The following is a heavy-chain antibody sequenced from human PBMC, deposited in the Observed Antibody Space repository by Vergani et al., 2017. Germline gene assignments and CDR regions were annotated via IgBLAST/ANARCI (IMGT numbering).Heavy chain of an antibody. V-gene: IGHV4-39*01. CDR3: AAGYSYGNWFDP. CDR2: IYYSGST. Sequence: QLQLQESGPGLVKPSETLYLTCTVSGGSIRSSSYYWGWIRQPPGKGLEWIGSIYYSGSTYYNPSLKSRVTISVDTSKNQFSPKLSAVTAADTAVYYCAAGYSYGNWFDPWGQGTLVTVSS. J-gene: IGHJ5*02. CDR1: GGSIRSSSYY. D-gene: IGHD5-18*01.